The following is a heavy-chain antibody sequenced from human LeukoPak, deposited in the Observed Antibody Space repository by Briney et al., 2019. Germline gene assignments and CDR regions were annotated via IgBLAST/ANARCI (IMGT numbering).Heavy chain of an antibody. Sequence: ASVKVSCKASGYTFTNYDINWVRQATGPGLEWMGWMNPNSGNTGYAQKFQGRVTMTRNTSISTAYMELSSLRSDDTAVYYCARVAITIFGVVIYYFDYWGQGTLVTVSS. D-gene: IGHD3-3*01. V-gene: IGHV1-8*01. J-gene: IGHJ4*02. CDR3: ARVAITIFGVVIYYFDY. CDR1: GYTFTNYD. CDR2: MNPNSGNT.